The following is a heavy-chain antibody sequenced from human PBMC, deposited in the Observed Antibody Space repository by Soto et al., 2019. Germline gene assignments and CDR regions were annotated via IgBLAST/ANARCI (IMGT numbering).Heavy chain of an antibody. D-gene: IGHD2-2*01. J-gene: IGHJ4*02. Sequence: SETLSLTCTVSGGSISSSSWSWIRQPPGGGLEWIGYIYNNGRTDYNPSHKSRVTISVDTSKNHFSLKLSSVTPADTAVSYCARARFCTSTSCYHYFDFWGQGTLVTVSS. CDR2: IYNNGRT. CDR3: ARARFCTSTSCYHYFDF. V-gene: IGHV4-59*01. CDR1: GGSISSSS.